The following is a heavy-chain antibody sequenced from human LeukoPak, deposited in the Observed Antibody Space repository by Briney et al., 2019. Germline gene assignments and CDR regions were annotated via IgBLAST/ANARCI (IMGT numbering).Heavy chain of an antibody. CDR1: GGSISSYY. D-gene: IGHD5-18*01. Sequence: PSETLSLTCTVSGGSISSYYWSWLRQPPGKGLEWIGYIYYSGSTNYNPSLKSRVTISVDTSKNQFSLKLSSVTAADTAVYYCARDGFLSTYSYGDTESDAFDIWGQGTMVTVSS. J-gene: IGHJ3*02. CDR3: ARDGFLSTYSYGDTESDAFDI. V-gene: IGHV4-59*01. CDR2: IYYSGST.